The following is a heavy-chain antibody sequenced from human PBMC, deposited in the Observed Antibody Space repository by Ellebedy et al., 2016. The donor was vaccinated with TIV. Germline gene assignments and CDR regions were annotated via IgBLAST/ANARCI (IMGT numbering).Heavy chain of an antibody. J-gene: IGHJ3*02. CDR3: ARGELLLYDAFDI. CDR2: INPSGGST. Sequence: AASVKVSCKASGYTFTSDYTHWVRQAPGQGLEWMGIINPSGGSTTYAQKFQGRVTMTRDTSTSTVYMELRSLRSEDTAVYYCARGELLLYDAFDIWGQGTMITVSS. CDR1: GYTFTSDY. V-gene: IGHV1-46*01. D-gene: IGHD2-15*01.